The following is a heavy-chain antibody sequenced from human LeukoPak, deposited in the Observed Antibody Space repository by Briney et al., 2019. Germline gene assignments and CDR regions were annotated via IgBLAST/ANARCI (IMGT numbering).Heavy chain of an antibody. D-gene: IGHD3/OR15-3a*01. CDR3: AKERWTTTAFDI. CDR2: ISGSGGST. CDR1: GFTFSTYA. J-gene: IGHJ3*02. Sequence: PGGSLRLSCAASGFTFSTYAMSRVRQAPGKGLEWVSAISGSGGSTYYADSVKGRFTISRDNSKNTLYLQMNSPRAEDTAVYYCAKERWTTTAFDIWGQGTMVTVSS. V-gene: IGHV3-23*01.